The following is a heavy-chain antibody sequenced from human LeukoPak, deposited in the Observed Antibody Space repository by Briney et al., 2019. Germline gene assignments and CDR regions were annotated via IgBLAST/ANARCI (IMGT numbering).Heavy chain of an antibody. CDR2: INPNSGGT. J-gene: IGHJ5*02. D-gene: IGHD3-22*01. Sequence: ASVKVSCKASGYTFTDYYMHWVRQAPGQGLEWMGWINPNSGGTNYAQKFQGRVSMTRDTSISTAYMELSRLRSDDTAFYCCARGGRNYYDSSYHWGQGTLVTVSS. CDR1: GYTFTDYY. V-gene: IGHV1-2*02. CDR3: ARGGRNYYDSSYH.